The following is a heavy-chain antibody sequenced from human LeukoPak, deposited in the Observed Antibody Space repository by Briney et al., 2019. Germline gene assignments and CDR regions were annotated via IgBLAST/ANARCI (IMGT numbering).Heavy chain of an antibody. CDR3: AKDLGMVWYFDL. CDR1: GFTFSSYA. Sequence: PGGSLRLSCAASGFTFSSYAMSWVRQAPGKGLEWVSGISGSGGSTYYADSVKGRFIISRDNSKNTLYLQMNSLRVEDTAVYYCAKDLGMVWYFDLWGRGTLVTVSS. J-gene: IGHJ2*01. V-gene: IGHV3-23*01. CDR2: ISGSGGST. D-gene: IGHD2-8*01.